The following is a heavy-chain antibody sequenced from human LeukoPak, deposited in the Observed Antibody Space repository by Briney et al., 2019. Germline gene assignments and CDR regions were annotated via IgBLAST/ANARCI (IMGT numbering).Heavy chain of an antibody. CDR1: GGSISSYY. CDR3: ARSFYYDSSVPPGY. V-gene: IGHV4-59*08. Sequence: SETLSLTCTVSGGSISSYYWSWIRQPPGKELELIGYIYYSGSTNYNPSLKSRVTISVDTSKNQFSLKLSSVTAADTAVYYCARSFYYDSSVPPGYWGQGTLVTVSS. J-gene: IGHJ4*02. CDR2: IYYSGST. D-gene: IGHD3-22*01.